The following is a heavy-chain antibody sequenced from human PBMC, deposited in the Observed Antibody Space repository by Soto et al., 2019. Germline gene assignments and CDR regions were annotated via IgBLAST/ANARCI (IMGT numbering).Heavy chain of an antibody. V-gene: IGHV3-21*02. Sequence: EVQLVESGGGLVKPGGSLRLSCAASGFTFSSYSMNWVRQAPGKGLEWVSSISTTSSFIYSADSVKGRFTISRDNAKNSLYLQMNSLRAQETAVYYCAREGSLYVDSVLNGFDYWGQGTLGTVSS. CDR2: ISTTSSFI. D-gene: IGHD4-17*01. J-gene: IGHJ4*02. CDR1: GFTFSSYS. CDR3: AREGSLYVDSVLNGFDY.